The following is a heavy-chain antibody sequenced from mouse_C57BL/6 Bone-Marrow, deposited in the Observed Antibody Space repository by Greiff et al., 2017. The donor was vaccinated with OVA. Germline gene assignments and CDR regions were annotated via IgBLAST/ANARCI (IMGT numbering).Heavy chain of an antibody. CDR2: IHPNSGST. J-gene: IGHJ2*01. Sequence: QVQLQQPGAELVKPGASVKLSCKASGYTFTSYWMHWVKQRPGPGLEWIGMIHPNSGSTNYNEKFKSTAILTVDKSSSTAYMQLSSLTSEDSAVYYCARFWDKRNFDYWGQGTTLTVSS. D-gene: IGHD4-1*01. V-gene: IGHV1-64*01. CDR3: ARFWDKRNFDY. CDR1: GYTFTSYW.